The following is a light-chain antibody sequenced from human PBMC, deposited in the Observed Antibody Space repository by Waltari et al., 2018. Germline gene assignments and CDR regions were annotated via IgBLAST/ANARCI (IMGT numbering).Light chain of an antibody. J-gene: IGLJ3*02. CDR3: QSADSSGTMGV. V-gene: IGLV3-25*03. Sequence: SYELTQPPSVSVSPGQTARITCSGDALPKQYAFWYQQRSGQAPVLVIYKESERRSGVPERFSGSTSGTIVTLTIRGVQAEDEADYYCQSADSSGTMGVFGGGTKLTVL. CDR1: ALPKQY. CDR2: KES.